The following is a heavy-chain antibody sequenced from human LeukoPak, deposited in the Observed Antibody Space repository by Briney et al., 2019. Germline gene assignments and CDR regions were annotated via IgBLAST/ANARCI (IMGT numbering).Heavy chain of an antibody. V-gene: IGHV3-30*18. J-gene: IGHJ4*02. D-gene: IGHD2-15*01. CDR1: GFTFSSYG. CDR3: AKDKGGYFDY. Sequence: GGSLRLFCAASGFTFSSYGMHWGRQAPGKGLEWVAVISYDGSNKYYADSVKGRFTISRDNSKNTLYLQMNSLRAEDTAVYYCAKDKGGYFDYWGQGTLVTVSS. CDR2: ISYDGSNK.